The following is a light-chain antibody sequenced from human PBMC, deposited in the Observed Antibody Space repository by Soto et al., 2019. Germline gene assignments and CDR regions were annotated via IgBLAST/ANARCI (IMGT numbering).Light chain of an antibody. CDR1: SSDVGGYNY. V-gene: IGLV2-14*01. J-gene: IGLJ2*01. Sequence: QSALTQPASVSGSPGQSITISCTGTSSDGTSSDVGGYNYVSWYQQHPGKAPKLMIYDVSNRPSGVSNRFSGSKSGNTASLTISGLQAEDEADYYRSSYTSSTTLVFGGGTKLTVL. CDR3: SSYTSSTTLV. CDR2: DVS.